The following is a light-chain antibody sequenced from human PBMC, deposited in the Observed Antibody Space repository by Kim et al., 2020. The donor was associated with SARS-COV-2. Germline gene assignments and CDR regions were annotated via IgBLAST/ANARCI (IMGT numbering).Light chain of an antibody. J-gene: IGLJ3*02. CDR3: APWDDSLNGWV. CDR1: SSNIGGNT. V-gene: IGLV1-44*01. Sequence: QSVVTQPPSVSATPGQRVAISCSGTSSNIGGNTVNWYQHVAGTAPKLLIFSNNQRPAGVPDRFSGSKSGTSASLAISGVQSEDEADYYCAPWDDSLNGWVFGGGTQLTVL. CDR2: SNN.